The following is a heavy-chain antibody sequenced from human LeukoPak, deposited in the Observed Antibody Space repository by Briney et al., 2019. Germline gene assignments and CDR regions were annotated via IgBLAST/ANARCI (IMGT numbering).Heavy chain of an antibody. D-gene: IGHD4-17*01. J-gene: IGHJ4*02. V-gene: IGHV3-74*01. CDR2: INSDGSST. CDR3: ARDIQMTTAAWDY. CDR1: GFTFDDYA. Sequence: PGGSPRLSCAASGFTFDDYAMHWVRQAPGKGLVWVSRINSDGSSTSYADSVKGRFTISRDNAKNSLYLQMNSLRAEDTAVYYCARDIQMTTAAWDYWGQGTLVTVSS.